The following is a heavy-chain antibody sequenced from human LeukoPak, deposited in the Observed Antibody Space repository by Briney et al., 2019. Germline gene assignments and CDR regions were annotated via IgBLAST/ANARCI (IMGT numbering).Heavy chain of an antibody. V-gene: IGHV1-18*01. CDR2: ISAYNGNT. J-gene: IGHJ5*02. CDR1: GYSFTSNV. CDR3: ARFIVGATLVLDWFDP. Sequence: ASVKVSCKASGYSFTSNVISWVRQAPGQGLEWMGWISAYNGNTNYAQKLQGRVTMTTDTSTSTAYMELRSLRSDDTAVYYCARFIVGATLVLDWFDPWGQGTLVTVSS. D-gene: IGHD1-26*01.